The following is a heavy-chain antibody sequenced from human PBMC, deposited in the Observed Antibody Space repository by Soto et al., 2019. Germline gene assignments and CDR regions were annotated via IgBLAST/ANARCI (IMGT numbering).Heavy chain of an antibody. J-gene: IGHJ3*02. D-gene: IGHD2-8*01. CDR1: GGSFSGYY. V-gene: IGHV4-34*01. Sequence: SETLSLTCAVYGGSFSGYYWSWIRQPPGKGLEWIGEINHSGSTNYNPSLKSRVTISVDTSKNQFSLKLSSVTAADTAVYYCASVNCTNGVCYDAFDIWGQGTMVTVSS. CDR3: ASVNCTNGVCYDAFDI. CDR2: INHSGST.